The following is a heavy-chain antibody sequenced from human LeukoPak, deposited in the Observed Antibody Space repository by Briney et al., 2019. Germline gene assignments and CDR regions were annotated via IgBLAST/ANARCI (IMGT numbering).Heavy chain of an antibody. V-gene: IGHV3-66*04. J-gene: IGHJ4*02. D-gene: IGHD4-17*01. CDR3: ARRGYGDYAPFDY. Sequence: PGGSLRLSCAVSGFTVSSNYMSWVRQAPGKGLEWVSIIYSGGSTYYADSVKGRFTTSRDNSKNTLYLQMNSLRAEDTAVYYCARRGYGDYAPFDYWGQGTLVTVSS. CDR1: GFTVSSNY. CDR2: IYSGGST.